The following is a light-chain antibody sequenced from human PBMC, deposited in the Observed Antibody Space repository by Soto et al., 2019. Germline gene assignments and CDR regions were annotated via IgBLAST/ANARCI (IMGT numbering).Light chain of an antibody. CDR1: SSNIGAGYD. V-gene: IGLV1-40*01. CDR3: QSYDSSLSVVV. CDR2: ANS. J-gene: IGLJ2*01. Sequence: QSVLTQPPSVSGAPGQRVTSSCTGSSSNIGAGYDVHWYQQLPGTAPKLLVHANSNRPSGVPDRFSGSKSGTSASLAITGLQAEDEADYYCQSYDSSLSVVVFGGGTKVTVL.